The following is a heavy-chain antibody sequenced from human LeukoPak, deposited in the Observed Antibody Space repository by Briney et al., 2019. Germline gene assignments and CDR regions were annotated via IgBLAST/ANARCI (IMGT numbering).Heavy chain of an antibody. D-gene: IGHD5-18*01. V-gene: IGHV4-34*01. J-gene: IGHJ5*02. Sequence: SETLSLTCAVYGGSFSGYYWSWIRQPPGKGLEWIGEINHSGSTNYNPSLKSRVTITVDTSKNQFSLKLSSVTAADTAVYYCARRRYSYGVGNWFDPWAQGTLVTVSS. CDR3: ARRRYSYGVGNWFDP. CDR2: INHSGST. CDR1: GGSFSGYY.